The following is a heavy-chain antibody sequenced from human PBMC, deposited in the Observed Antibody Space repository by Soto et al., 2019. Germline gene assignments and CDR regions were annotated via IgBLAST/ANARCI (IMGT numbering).Heavy chain of an antibody. V-gene: IGHV3-73*01. CDR3: TRPPMGATNWFDP. D-gene: IGHD1-26*01. CDR1: GFTFSGSA. Sequence: GGSLRLSCAASGFTFSGSAMHWVRQASGKGLEWVGRIRSKANSYATAYAASVKGRFTISRDDSKNMAYLQMNSLKTEDTAVYYCTRPPMGATNWFDPWGQGTLVTVSS. CDR2: IRSKANSYAT. J-gene: IGHJ5*02.